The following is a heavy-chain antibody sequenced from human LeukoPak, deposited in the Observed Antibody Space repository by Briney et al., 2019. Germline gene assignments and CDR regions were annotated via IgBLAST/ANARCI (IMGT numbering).Heavy chain of an antibody. D-gene: IGHD1-26*01. CDR1: GGSISTYY. J-gene: IGHJ3*01. V-gene: IGHV4-59*08. Sequence: SETLSLTCTVSGGSISTYYWSWIRQPPGKGLEWIGYMYNSGSTNYNPSLKSRVTISIDTSKNQVSLRLSSVTAADTAVYYCARQGSGGRSFDVWGQGAMVTVSS. CDR2: MYNSGST. CDR3: ARQGSGGRSFDV.